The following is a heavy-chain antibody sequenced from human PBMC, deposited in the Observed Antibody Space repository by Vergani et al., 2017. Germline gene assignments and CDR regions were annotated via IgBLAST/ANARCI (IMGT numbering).Heavy chain of an antibody. CDR2: ISYYGSNK. Sequence: QVQLVESGGGVVQPGRSLRLSCAASGFTFSSYGMHWVRQAPGKGLEWVAVISYYGSNKYYADSVKGRFTISRDNSKNTLYLQMNSLRAEDTAVYYCAKVRDPIRYYYGMDVWGQGTTVTVSS. CDR3: AKVRDPIRYYYGMDV. CDR1: GFTFSSYG. J-gene: IGHJ6*02. V-gene: IGHV3-30*18.